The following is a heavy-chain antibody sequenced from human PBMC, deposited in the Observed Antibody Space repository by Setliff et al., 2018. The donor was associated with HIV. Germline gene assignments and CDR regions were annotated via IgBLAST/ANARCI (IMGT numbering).Heavy chain of an antibody. Sequence: PSETLSLTCTVSGGSVSRSSYYWGWIRQPTGKGLEWIGTVYYTGSTQYNPSFKCRVTISVDTSKNQFSLKLISVTAADTAVYYCARMESTRPPRGLDYWGQGALVTVSS. CDR1: GGSVSRSSYY. D-gene: IGHD6-6*01. CDR3: ARMESTRPPRGLDY. J-gene: IGHJ4*02. V-gene: IGHV4-39*01. CDR2: VYYTGST.